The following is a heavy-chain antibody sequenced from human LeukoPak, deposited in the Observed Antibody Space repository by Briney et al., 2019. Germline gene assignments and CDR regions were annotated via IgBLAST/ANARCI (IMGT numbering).Heavy chain of an antibody. J-gene: IGHJ1*01. D-gene: IGHD3-22*01. Sequence: SETLSLTCAVSGGSISSGGYSWSWIRQPPGKGLEWIGYIYHSGSTYYNPSLKSRVTISVDTSKNQFSLKLSSVTAADTAVYYCARHAIQYYYASSGYSDSAEYFQHWGQGTLVTVSS. CDR3: ARHAIQYYYASSGYSDSAEYFQH. CDR2: IYHSGST. V-gene: IGHV4-30-2*01. CDR1: GGSISSGGYS.